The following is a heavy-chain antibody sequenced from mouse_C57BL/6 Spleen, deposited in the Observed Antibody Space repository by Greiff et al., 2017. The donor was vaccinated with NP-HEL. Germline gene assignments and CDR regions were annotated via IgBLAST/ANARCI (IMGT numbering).Heavy chain of an antibody. D-gene: IGHD1-1*02. CDR3: ARRGLWRFAY. Sequence: QVQLKQSGAELVRPGTSVKVSCKASGYAFTNYLIEWVKQRPGQGLEWIGVINPGSGGTNYNEKFKGKATLTADKSSSTAYMQLSSLTSEDSAVYFCARRGLWRFAYWGQGTLVTVSA. J-gene: IGHJ3*01. CDR2: INPGSGGT. V-gene: IGHV1-54*01. CDR1: GYAFTNYL.